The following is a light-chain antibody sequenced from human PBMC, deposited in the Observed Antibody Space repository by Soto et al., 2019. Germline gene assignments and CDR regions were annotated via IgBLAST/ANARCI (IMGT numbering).Light chain of an antibody. CDR3: NSYTSKSTGV. Sequence: QSALTQSASVSGSPGQSITISCTGTSSDVGGYNYVSWYQQHPGKAPKLIIYEVSNRPSGVSIRFSGSKSGNTASLTISGLQAEDEADYYCNSYTSKSTGVFGTGTKLTVL. CDR2: EVS. V-gene: IGLV2-14*01. J-gene: IGLJ1*01. CDR1: SSDVGGYNY.